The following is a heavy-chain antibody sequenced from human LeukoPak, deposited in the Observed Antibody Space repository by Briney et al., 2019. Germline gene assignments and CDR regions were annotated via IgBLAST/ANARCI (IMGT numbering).Heavy chain of an antibody. V-gene: IGHV3-11*01. D-gene: IGHD1-1*01. Sequence: GGSLRLSCAASGFTLSDYYMTWIRQAPGKGLEWVSYISGSGSSIYYADPVQGRFTISRDNAKNSVYLQMDSLRAEDTAVYYCARVSRYNWNFDYWGQGNLVTVSS. CDR2: ISGSGSSI. CDR1: GFTLSDYY. J-gene: IGHJ4*02. CDR3: ARVSRYNWNFDY.